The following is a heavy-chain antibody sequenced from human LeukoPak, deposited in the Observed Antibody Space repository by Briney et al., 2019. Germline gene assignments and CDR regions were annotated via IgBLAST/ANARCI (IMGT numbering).Heavy chain of an antibody. D-gene: IGHD3-3*01. CDR1: GGSISSSSYY. J-gene: IGHJ4*02. CDR2: IYYRGST. Sequence: SETLSLTCTVSGGSISSSSYYWGWIRQPPGKGLEWIGSIYYRGSTYYNPSLKSRVTISVDTSKNQFSLKLSSVTAADTAVYYCARHSAYYDFWSGYSTFDYWGQGTLVTVSS. V-gene: IGHV4-39*01. CDR3: ARHSAYYDFWSGYSTFDY.